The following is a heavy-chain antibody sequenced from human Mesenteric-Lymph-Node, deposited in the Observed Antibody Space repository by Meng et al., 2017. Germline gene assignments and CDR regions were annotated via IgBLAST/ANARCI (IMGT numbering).Heavy chain of an antibody. J-gene: IGHJ4*02. Sequence: GESLKISCAASGFTFSSYAMSWVRQAPGKGLEWVSAISGSGGSTYYADSVKGRFTISRDNSKNTLYLQMSSLRAEDTAMYYCARADHGSGSYSGDFWGQGALVTVSS. CDR3: ARADHGSGSYSGDF. CDR2: ISGSGGST. D-gene: IGHD3-10*01. V-gene: IGHV3-23*01. CDR1: GFTFSSYA.